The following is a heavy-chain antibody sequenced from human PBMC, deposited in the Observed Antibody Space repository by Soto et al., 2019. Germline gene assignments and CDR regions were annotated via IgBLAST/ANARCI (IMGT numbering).Heavy chain of an antibody. J-gene: IGHJ6*01. Sequence: PGGSLRLSCAVSGFPFSSYVMTWVRQAPGKGLEWVSVISGGGGSTNYAESVKGRFTISRDNSENTLYLQMNSLRAEDTAVYYCAKAVTVVRGINPYSYGLDVWGQGTTVTVSS. CDR1: GFPFSSYV. CDR3: AKAVTVVRGINPYSYGLDV. CDR2: ISGGGGST. D-gene: IGHD3-10*01. V-gene: IGHV3-23*01.